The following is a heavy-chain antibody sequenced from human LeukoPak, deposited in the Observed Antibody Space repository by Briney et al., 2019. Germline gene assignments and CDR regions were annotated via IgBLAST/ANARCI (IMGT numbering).Heavy chain of an antibody. V-gene: IGHV3-74*01. CDR1: GFTFSNYW. J-gene: IGHJ6*04. CDR3: AELGITMIGGV. D-gene: IGHD3-10*02. CDR2: INSDGSNT. Sequence: GGSLRLSCAASGFTFSNYWMHWVRQAPGKGLVWVSRINSDGSNTRYADSVKGRFTISRDNAKNSLYLQMNSLRAEDTAVYYCAELGITMIGGVWGKGTTVTISS.